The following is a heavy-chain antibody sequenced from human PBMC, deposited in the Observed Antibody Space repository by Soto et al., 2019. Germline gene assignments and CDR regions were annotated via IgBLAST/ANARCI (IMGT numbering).Heavy chain of an antibody. CDR2: IYYSGST. Sequence: PSETLSLTCTVSGGSISSYYWSWIRQPPGKGLEWIGYIYYSGSTNYNPSLKSRVTISVDTSKNQFSLKLSSVTAADTAVYYCARTELTMVRGVIFGYYGMGVWGQGTTVTVSS. V-gene: IGHV4-59*01. CDR1: GGSISSYY. D-gene: IGHD3-10*01. CDR3: ARTELTMVRGVIFGYYGMGV. J-gene: IGHJ6*02.